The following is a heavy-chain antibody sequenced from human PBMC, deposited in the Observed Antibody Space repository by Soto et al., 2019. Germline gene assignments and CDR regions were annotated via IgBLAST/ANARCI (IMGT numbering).Heavy chain of an antibody. CDR3: ARGLLGSCSGGSCYPTNWFDP. Sequence: ASVKVSCKASGYTFTSYAMHWVRQAPGQRLEWMGWINAGNGNTKYSQKFQGRVTITRDTSASTAYMELSSLRSEDTAVYYCARGLLGSCSGGSCYPTNWFDPWGQGTLVTVSS. CDR1: GYTFTSYA. V-gene: IGHV1-3*01. J-gene: IGHJ5*02. D-gene: IGHD2-15*01. CDR2: INAGNGNT.